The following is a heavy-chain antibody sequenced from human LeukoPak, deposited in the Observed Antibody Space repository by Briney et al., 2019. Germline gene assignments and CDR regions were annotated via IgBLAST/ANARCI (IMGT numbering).Heavy chain of an antibody. CDR2: IIPILGIA. J-gene: IGHJ4*02. Sequence: SVKVSCKASGGTFSSYAISWVRQAPGQGLEWMGRIIPILGIANYAQKFQGRVTITADKSTSTAYMELSSLRSEDTAVYYCARGGLSRGIYDSNYHFDYWGQGTLVTVSS. D-gene: IGHD3-3*01. CDR1: GGTFSSYA. V-gene: IGHV1-69*04. CDR3: ARGGLSRGIYDSNYHFDY.